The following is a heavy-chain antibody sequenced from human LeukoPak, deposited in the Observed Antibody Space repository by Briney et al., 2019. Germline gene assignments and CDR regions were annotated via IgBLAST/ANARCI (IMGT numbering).Heavy chain of an antibody. CDR3: ARHRRRGGTIFGVATPRSYFDY. V-gene: IGHV4-39*01. D-gene: IGHD3-3*01. Sequence: PSETLSLTCTVSGGSISSSSYYWGWICQPPGKGLEWIGSIYYSGSTYYNPSLKSRVTISVDTSKNQFSLKLSSVTAADTAVYYCARHRRRGGTIFGVATPRSYFDYWGQGTLVTVSS. CDR1: GGSISSSSYY. J-gene: IGHJ4*02. CDR2: IYYSGST.